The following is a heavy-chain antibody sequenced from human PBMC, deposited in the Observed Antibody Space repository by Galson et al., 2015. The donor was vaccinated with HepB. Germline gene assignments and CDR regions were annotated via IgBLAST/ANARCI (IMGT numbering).Heavy chain of an antibody. V-gene: IGHV1-69*01. D-gene: IGHD3-3*01. CDR1: GVTLNSYT. Sequence: SCKASGVTLNSYTVTWVRQAPGQGLQCMGGIIPFSGVVNYAQQFQGRLTITADESRRTAYMELSSLKSEDTAVYFCARGNPITVYWGQGTLVTVSS. CDR2: IIPFSGVV. CDR3: ARGNPITVY. J-gene: IGHJ4*02.